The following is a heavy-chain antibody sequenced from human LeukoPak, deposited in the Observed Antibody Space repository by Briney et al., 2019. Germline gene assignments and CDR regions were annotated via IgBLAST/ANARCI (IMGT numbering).Heavy chain of an antibody. J-gene: IGHJ4*02. V-gene: IGHV3-48*03. D-gene: IGHD4-17*01. Sequence: PGGSLRLSCAASGFTFSSYEMNWVRQAPGKGLEWVSYISSSGSTIYYADSVKGRFTISRDNAKNSLYPQMNSLRAEDTAVYYCARDPYYGDYVVWGQGTLVTVSS. CDR1: GFTFSSYE. CDR2: ISSSGSTI. CDR3: ARDPYYGDYVV.